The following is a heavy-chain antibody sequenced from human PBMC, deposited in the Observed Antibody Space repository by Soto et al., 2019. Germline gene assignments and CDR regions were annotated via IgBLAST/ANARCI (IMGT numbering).Heavy chain of an antibody. D-gene: IGHD6-13*01. CDR3: ARERQQLGRDPWFDP. CDR1: GFTFSSYG. Sequence: GGSLRLSCAASGFTFSSYGMHWVRQAPGKGLEWVAVIWYDGSNKYYADSVKGRFTISRDNSKNTLYLQMNSLRAEDTAVYYCARERQQLGRDPWFDPWGQGTLVTVSS. J-gene: IGHJ5*02. CDR2: IWYDGSNK. V-gene: IGHV3-33*01.